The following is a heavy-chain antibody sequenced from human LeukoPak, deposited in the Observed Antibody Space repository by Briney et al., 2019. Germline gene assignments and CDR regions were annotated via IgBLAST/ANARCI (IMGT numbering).Heavy chain of an antibody. CDR3: AKDYAIFGVEYYFDY. CDR1: GFTFSSYA. V-gene: IGHV3-23*01. Sequence: GGSLRLSCAASGFTFSSYAMSWVRQAPGKGLEWVSAISGSGGSTYYADSVKGRFTIPRDNSKNTLYLQMNSLRAEDTAVYYCAKDYAIFGVEYYFDYWGQGTLVTVSS. J-gene: IGHJ4*02. D-gene: IGHD3-3*01. CDR2: ISGSGGST.